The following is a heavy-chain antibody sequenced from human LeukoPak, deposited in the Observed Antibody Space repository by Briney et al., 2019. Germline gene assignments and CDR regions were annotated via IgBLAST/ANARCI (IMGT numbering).Heavy chain of an antibody. J-gene: IGHJ4*02. Sequence: GGSLRLSCAASGFTVSSTYMSWVRQAPGKGLEWVSVFYSGDTTYYANSVKGRFAISRDNSKNMLYLQMNSLRAEDRAVYYCARRLLTGYYEFWGQGTLVTVSS. V-gene: IGHV3-66*01. CDR2: FYSGDTT. D-gene: IGHD3-9*01. CDR1: GFTVSSTY. CDR3: ARRLLTGYYEF.